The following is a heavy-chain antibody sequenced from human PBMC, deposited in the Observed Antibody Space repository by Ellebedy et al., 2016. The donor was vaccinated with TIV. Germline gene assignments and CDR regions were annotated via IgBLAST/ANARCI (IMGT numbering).Heavy chain of an antibody. V-gene: IGHV3-74*01. D-gene: IGHD3-9*01. CDR3: TRESFRYFDWDL. CDR2: INTDGSST. Sequence: PGGSLRLSCAASGFTLSGYWMHWVRQVPGKGLMWVSRINTDGSSTSYADSLEGRFTITRDNAKKTLYLEMSSLRPEDTAVYYCTRESFRYFDWDLWGQGTLVTVSS. CDR1: GFTLSGYW. J-gene: IGHJ4*02.